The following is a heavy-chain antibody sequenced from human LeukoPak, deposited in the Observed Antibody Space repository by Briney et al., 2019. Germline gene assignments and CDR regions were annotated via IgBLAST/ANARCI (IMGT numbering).Heavy chain of an antibody. CDR3: AGGKCGDCHQDAFDI. D-gene: IGHD2-21*02. Sequence: GGSLRLSCAASGFTFSSYSMNWVRQAPGKGLEWVSSISSSSSYIYYADSVKGRFTISRDNAKNSLYPQMNSLRAEDTAVYYCAGGKCGDCHQDAFDIWGQGTMVTVSS. CDR2: ISSSSSYI. CDR1: GFTFSSYS. J-gene: IGHJ3*02. V-gene: IGHV3-21*01.